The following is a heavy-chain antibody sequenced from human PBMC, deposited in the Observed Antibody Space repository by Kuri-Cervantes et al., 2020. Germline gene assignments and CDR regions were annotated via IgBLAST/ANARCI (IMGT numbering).Heavy chain of an antibody. V-gene: IGHV4-38-2*01. J-gene: IGHJ4*02. CDR2: IYHSGST. CDR1: GYSISSGYY. Sequence: GSLRLSCAVSGYSISSGYYWGWIRQPPGKGLEWIGSIYHSGSTYYNPSLKSRVTISVDTSKNQFSLKLSSVTAADTAVYYCAYRDYWGQGTLVTVSS. CDR3: AYRDY. D-gene: IGHD2-15*01.